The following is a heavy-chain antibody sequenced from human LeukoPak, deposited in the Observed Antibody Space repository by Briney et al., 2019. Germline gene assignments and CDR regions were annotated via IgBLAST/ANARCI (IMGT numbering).Heavy chain of an antibody. Sequence: SETLSLTCTVSGGSINNCYWTWIRQPAGKGLEWIGRIYTSGSTNYNPSLKSRVTMSVDTSKNQLSLKLSSVTAADTAVYYCARGGTSVDYWGQGTLVTVSS. CDR3: ARGGTSVDY. CDR2: IYTSGST. CDR1: GGSINNCY. J-gene: IGHJ4*02. V-gene: IGHV4-4*07.